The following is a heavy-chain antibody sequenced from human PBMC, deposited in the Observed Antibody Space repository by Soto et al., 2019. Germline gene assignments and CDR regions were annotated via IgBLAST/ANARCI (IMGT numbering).Heavy chain of an antibody. CDR2: TKPDGSEK. D-gene: IGHD1-1*01. CDR1: GFIFNTHW. J-gene: IGHJ5*02. Sequence: RRLSCAASGFIFNTHWMSWVRQAPEKGLEWVAHTKPDGSEKYYVDSAKGRFTISRDNTRNSLYLQMNSLRADDTALYYCVAWGTSNSNPWGQGTLVTVS. CDR3: VAWGTSNSNP. V-gene: IGHV3-7*01.